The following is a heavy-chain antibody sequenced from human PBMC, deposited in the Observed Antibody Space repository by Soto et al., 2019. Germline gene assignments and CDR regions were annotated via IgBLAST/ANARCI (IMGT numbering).Heavy chain of an antibody. CDR1: GFAFNNYG. Sequence: GGSLRLSCTVSGFAFNNYGINWVRQAPGKGLEWVSSISKSDYTYYSDSVKGRFTISRDNAKNSLYLQMNSLRAEDTAVYYCARDPEKYSGSDLGIDYWGQGTLVTVSS. D-gene: IGHD5-12*01. V-gene: IGHV3-21*01. J-gene: IGHJ4*02. CDR2: ISKSDYT. CDR3: ARDPEKYSGSDLGIDY.